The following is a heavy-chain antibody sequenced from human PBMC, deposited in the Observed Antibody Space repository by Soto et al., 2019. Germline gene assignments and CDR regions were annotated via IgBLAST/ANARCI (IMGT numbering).Heavy chain of an antibody. CDR1: GFTFSNYW. CDR2: IKQDGSEK. J-gene: IGHJ4*02. CDR3: AKDGPDDSSGYFSFEY. V-gene: IGHV3-7*03. Sequence: GGSLRLSCAASGFTFSNYWMNWVRQAPGKGLEWVANIKQDGSEKNYVDSVKGRFTISRDNAKNSLYLQMNSLSAEDTAVFYCAKDGPDDSSGYFSFEYWGQGTLVTVSS. D-gene: IGHD3-22*01.